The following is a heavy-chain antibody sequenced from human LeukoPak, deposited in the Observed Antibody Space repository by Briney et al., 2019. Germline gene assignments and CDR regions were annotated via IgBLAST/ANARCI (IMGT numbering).Heavy chain of an antibody. CDR1: GGSISSSNW. D-gene: IGHD3-22*01. Sequence: SETLSLTCAVSGGSISSSNWWSWLRQPPGKGLEWIGEIYHSGSTNYNPSLKGRVTISVDKSKNQFSLKLSSVTAADTAVYYCARESGYYYDTRYFDYWGQGTLVTVSS. CDR2: IYHSGST. J-gene: IGHJ4*02. CDR3: ARESGYYYDTRYFDY. V-gene: IGHV4-4*02.